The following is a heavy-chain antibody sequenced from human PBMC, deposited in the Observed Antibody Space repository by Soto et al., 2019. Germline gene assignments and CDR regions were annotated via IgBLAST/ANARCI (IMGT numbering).Heavy chain of an antibody. CDR2: ISAILGIA. J-gene: IGHJ4*02. D-gene: IGHD5-12*01. V-gene: IGHV1-69*08. CDR1: GGTFSSYT. CDR3: ARDGSGYTPTYD. Sequence: QVQLVQSGAEVKKPGSSVKVSCKASGGTFSSYTISWVRQAPGQGLEWMGKISAILGIANYAQKFQGRVTITADKSTSTAYMELSSLRSEDTAVYYCARDGSGYTPTYDWGQGTLVTVSS.